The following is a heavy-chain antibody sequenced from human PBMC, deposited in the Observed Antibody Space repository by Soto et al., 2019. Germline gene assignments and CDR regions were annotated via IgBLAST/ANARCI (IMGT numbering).Heavy chain of an antibody. D-gene: IGHD6-19*01. CDR1: GGSISSGDYY. CDR2: IYYSGST. Sequence: TSETLCLTCTVSGGSISSGDYYWSWIRQPPGKGLEWIGYIYYSGSTNYNPSLKSRVTISVDTSKNQLSLKLTSVTAADTAVYYCARTSPVAGGFDYWGQGTLVTVSS. V-gene: IGHV4-61*08. J-gene: IGHJ4*02. CDR3: ARTSPVAGGFDY.